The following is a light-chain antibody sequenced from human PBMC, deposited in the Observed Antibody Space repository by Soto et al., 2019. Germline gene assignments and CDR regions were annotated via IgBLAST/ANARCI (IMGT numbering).Light chain of an antibody. Sequence: DIQMTQSPSSLSASVGDRVTITCRASQSISHFLNWYQQKPGKAPKLLIYAAYSLQSGVPSSFSGSGSGTDFTLTISSLQPEDFATYYCQQSYSSPWTFGQGTKVEIK. CDR3: QQSYSSPWT. J-gene: IGKJ1*01. V-gene: IGKV1-39*01. CDR1: QSISHF. CDR2: AAY.